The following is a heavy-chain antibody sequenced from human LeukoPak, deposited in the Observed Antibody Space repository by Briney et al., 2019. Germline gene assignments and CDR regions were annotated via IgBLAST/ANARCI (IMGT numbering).Heavy chain of an antibody. V-gene: IGHV3-21*01. D-gene: IGHD4-11*01. CDR3: ACLQVPSEY. J-gene: IGHJ4*02. Sequence: GGSLRLSCTASGFTFINYSMNWVRQAPGKGLEWVSSISTNSAFIYYADSVRGRFTISRDNTKNSLYLQMDSLTADDTAVYFSACLQVPSEYWGQGTLVTVSS. CDR2: ISTNSAFI. CDR1: GFTFINYS.